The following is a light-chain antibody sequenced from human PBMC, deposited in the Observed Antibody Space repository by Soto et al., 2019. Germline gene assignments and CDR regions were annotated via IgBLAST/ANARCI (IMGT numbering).Light chain of an antibody. CDR3: QQYGRSPT. V-gene: IGKV3-20*01. CDR1: QSVSSSY. Sequence: EIVLTQSPGTLSLSPGERATLSCRASQSVSSSYLAWYQQKPGQAPRLLLYGASNRATGIPDRFSGSGSGTDFTLTISRLEPDDFAVYYCQQYGRSPTFGRETKVDIK. CDR2: GAS. J-gene: IGKJ1*01.